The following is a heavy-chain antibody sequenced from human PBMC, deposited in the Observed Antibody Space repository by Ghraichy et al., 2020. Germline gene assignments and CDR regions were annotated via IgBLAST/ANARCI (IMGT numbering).Heavy chain of an antibody. V-gene: IGHV1-3*01. J-gene: IGHJ4*02. CDR2: INAGNGNT. CDR3: ARGGRGWLLVVAGDDFDY. D-gene: IGHD3-22*01. Sequence: ASVKVSCKASGYTFTSYAMHWVRQAPGQRLEWMGWINAGNGNTKYSQKFQGRVTITRDTSASTAYMELSSLRSEETAVYYCARGGRGWLLVVAGDDFDYWGQGTLVTVSS. CDR1: GYTFTSYA.